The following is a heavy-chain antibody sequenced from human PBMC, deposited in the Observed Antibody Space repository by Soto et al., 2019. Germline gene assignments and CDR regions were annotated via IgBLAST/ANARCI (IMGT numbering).Heavy chain of an antibody. J-gene: IGHJ6*01. D-gene: IGHD2-2*01. Sequence: EVQLLESGGGLVQPGGSLRLSCEASGFTFKNYAMSWVRQAPGKGLEWISIISGSGGSSFYADSVKGRFTISRDNSKNTLFLHMNSLRVDDTAVFFCAKDTQTHAVAAAILRQHTYYGMDVWGQGTAVTVSS. V-gene: IGHV3-23*01. CDR1: GFTFKNYA. CDR3: AKDTQTHAVAAAILRQHTYYGMDV. CDR2: ISGSGGSS.